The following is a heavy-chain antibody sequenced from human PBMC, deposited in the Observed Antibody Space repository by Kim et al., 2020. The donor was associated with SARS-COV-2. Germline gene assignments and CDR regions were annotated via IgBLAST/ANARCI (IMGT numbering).Heavy chain of an antibody. CDR3: ARDGLHSSISDYSGMDV. CDR1: GFTLNDHF. V-gene: IGHV3-72*01. CDR2: SRNKAKSYTA. Sequence: GGSLRLSCAASGFTLNDHFMVWVRQAPGQGLEWVGRSRNKAKSYTAEYAASVKGRFTILRDDSKNSLYLQMSSLKTEDTAVYYCARDGLHSSISDYSGMDVWGQGTTVTVSS. J-gene: IGHJ6*02.